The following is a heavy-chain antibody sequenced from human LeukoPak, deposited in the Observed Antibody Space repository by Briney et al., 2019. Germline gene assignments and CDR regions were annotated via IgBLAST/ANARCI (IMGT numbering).Heavy chain of an antibody. CDR2: ISAYNGNT. V-gene: IGHV1-18*01. J-gene: IGHJ4*02. Sequence: GASVKVSCKASGYTFTSYGISWVRQAPGQGLEWMGWISAYNGNTNYAQKLQGRVTMTTDTSTSTAYMELRSLRSDDTAMYYCASETRGGYCSSTSCYRDDYWGQGTLVTVSS. CDR1: GYTFTSYG. D-gene: IGHD2-2*02. CDR3: ASETRGGYCSSTSCYRDDY.